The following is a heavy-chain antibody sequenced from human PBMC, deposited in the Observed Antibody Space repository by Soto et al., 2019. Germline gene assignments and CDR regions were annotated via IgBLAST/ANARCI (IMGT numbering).Heavy chain of an antibody. J-gene: IGHJ5*02. Sequence: QVQLQESGPGLVKPSGTLSLTCGVASDSISSSNWWTWVRQPPGKGLAWIGESDRTGSTNYNPSLRSRVTISVDTSKNQFALNLISVTAAATGVYYCAQVVVATYSSTFDPWGQGTLVTVSS. D-gene: IGHD6-13*01. CDR3: AQVVVATYSSTFDP. CDR1: SDSISSSNW. CDR2: SDRTGST. V-gene: IGHV4-4*02.